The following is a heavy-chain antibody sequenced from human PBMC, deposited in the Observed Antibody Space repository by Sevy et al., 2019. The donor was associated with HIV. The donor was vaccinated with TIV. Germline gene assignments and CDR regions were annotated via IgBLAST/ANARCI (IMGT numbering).Heavy chain of an antibody. CDR3: ARVRQQLVGSLDY. V-gene: IGHV4-59*01. D-gene: IGHD6-13*01. CDR2: IYYIGST. CDR1: GGSMSSYY. J-gene: IGHJ4*02. Sequence: SETLSLTCTVSGGSMSSYYWSWIRQPPGKGLEWIGYIYYIGSTNYNPSLKSRVTISVDTSKNQLSLKLSSVTAADTAVYYCARVRQQLVGSLDYWGQGTLVTVSS.